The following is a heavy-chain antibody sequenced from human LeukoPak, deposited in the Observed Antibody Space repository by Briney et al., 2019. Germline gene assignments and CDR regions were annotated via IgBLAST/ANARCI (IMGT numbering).Heavy chain of an antibody. CDR3: ASHLERAPYYGMDV. D-gene: IGHD1-1*01. V-gene: IGHV4-59*01. CDR2: IHYSGST. Sequence: SETLSLTCAVSGGSISTYYWSWIRQPPGKGLEWTGYIHYSGSTNYNPSLKSRVTISVDTSKNQFSLKLSSVTAADTAVYYCASHLERAPYYGMDVWGQGTTVTVSS. J-gene: IGHJ6*02. CDR1: GGSISTYY.